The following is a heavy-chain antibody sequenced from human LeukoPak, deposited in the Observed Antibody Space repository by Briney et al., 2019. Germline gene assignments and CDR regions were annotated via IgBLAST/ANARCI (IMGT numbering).Heavy chain of an antibody. CDR3: VREPAYTGTWWYPDL. Sequence: GGSLTLSCVASGFTFSNYDMHWVRHGTGKDLEWIAAIDPAGQTWCSDSVKGRFTISRENAKNALYLQMNSLRAADTAVYYCVREPAYTGTWWYPDLWGRGTLVTVAS. D-gene: IGHD3-16*01. V-gene: IGHV3-13*01. CDR1: GFTFSNYD. CDR2: IDPAGQT. J-gene: IGHJ2*01.